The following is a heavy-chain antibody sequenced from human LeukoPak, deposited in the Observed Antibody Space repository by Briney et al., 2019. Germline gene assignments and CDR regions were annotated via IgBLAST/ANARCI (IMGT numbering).Heavy chain of an antibody. V-gene: IGHV3-7*03. J-gene: IGHJ5*02. CDR2: IKTDRSEK. CDR3: ARDYTGYFP. Sequence: QAGGSLRLSCEASGFTFSSYWMSWVRQAPGKGLEWVANIKTDRSEKYYVDSVKGRFTISRDNAKNSLYLQMNSLRAEDTAVYYCARDYTGYFPWGQGTLVIVSS. CDR1: GFTFSSYW. D-gene: IGHD3-9*01.